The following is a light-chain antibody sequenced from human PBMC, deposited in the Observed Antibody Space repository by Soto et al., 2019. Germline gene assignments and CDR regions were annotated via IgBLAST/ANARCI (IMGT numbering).Light chain of an antibody. CDR3: QQSYNNPWT. CDR2: GVS. Sequence: DIQMTQSPSSLPASLGDRVPITCRASQIISGYLNWYQQTPGKAPNILIFGVSRLQSGVPSRFSGSGSGTDCTLTISSLQPEDFATYFCQQSYNNPWTFGQGTKVDIK. V-gene: IGKV1-39*01. J-gene: IGKJ1*01. CDR1: QIISGY.